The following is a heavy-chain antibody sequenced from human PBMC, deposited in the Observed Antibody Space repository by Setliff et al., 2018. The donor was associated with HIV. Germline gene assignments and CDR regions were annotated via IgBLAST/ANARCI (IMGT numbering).Heavy chain of an antibody. J-gene: IGHJ4*02. CDR2: IYYGGST. D-gene: IGHD5-12*01. CDR1: GGSISSRSYY. Sequence: SETLSLTCTVSGGSISSRSYYWGWIRQPPGKGLERIGSIYYGGSTDYDPSLKSRVTISVDKSKNQFSLKLNSVTAADTAVYYCARLSPSIDPRWLQYFDYWGQGTLVTVSS. CDR3: ARLSPSIDPRWLQYFDY. V-gene: IGHV4-39*07.